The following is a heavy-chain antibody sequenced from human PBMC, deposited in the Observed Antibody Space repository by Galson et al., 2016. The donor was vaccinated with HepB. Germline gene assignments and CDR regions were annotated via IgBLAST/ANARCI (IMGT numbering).Heavy chain of an antibody. CDR3: AIFYFDSGSYYNPDY. Sequence: QSGAEVKKPGESLRISCQGSTDSFIRYWISWVRQMPGKGLEWTGRIDPSDSYAKYSPSFQGHVTFSLDKPISTAYLQWSSLKASDTAIYYCAIFYFDSGSYYNPDYWGQGTLVTVSS. D-gene: IGHD3-10*01. V-gene: IGHV5-10-1*01. CDR1: TDSFIRYW. J-gene: IGHJ4*02. CDR2: IDPSDSYA.